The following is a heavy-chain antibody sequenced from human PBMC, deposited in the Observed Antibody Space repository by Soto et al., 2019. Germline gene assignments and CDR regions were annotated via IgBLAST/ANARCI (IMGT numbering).Heavy chain of an antibody. D-gene: IGHD3-10*02. CDR2: ISTSGSTM. CDR1: GFTFRSYS. CDR3: ARGPGTCSLDH. V-gene: IGHV3-48*01. Sequence: HPGGSLRLSCAASGFTFRSYSIMWVRQAPGKGLEWVSYISTSGSTMFYADSVKGRFTISRDNAKDSLYLQMDSLRADYTAVYYCARGPGTCSLDHWGQGTLVTVSS. J-gene: IGHJ4*01.